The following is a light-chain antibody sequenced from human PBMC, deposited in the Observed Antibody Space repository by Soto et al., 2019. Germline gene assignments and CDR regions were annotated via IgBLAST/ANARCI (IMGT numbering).Light chain of an antibody. CDR3: CSFSGTSFVM. CDR2: EAN. Sequence: QSALIQPASVSGSPGQSITISCTGTSNDIGRYNLVSWYQKHPGKAPKFIIYEANIRPSGVSGRFSGSKSGNTASLTISGLQAGDEADYYCCSFSGTSFVMFGGGTKVTVL. V-gene: IGLV2-23*01. J-gene: IGLJ3*02. CDR1: SNDIGRYNL.